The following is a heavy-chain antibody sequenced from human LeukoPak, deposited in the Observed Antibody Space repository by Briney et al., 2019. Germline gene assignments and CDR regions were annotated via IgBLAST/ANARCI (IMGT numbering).Heavy chain of an antibody. V-gene: IGHV4-39*01. D-gene: IGHD4-17*01. Sequence: NTSETLSLTCTVSGGSISSSSYYWGWIRQPPGKGLEWIGSIYYSGSTYYNPSLKSRVTISVDTSKNQFSLKLSSVTAADTAVYYCARRSYGDYVSYFDYWGQGTLATVSS. J-gene: IGHJ4*02. CDR3: ARRSYGDYVSYFDY. CDR1: GGSISSSSYY. CDR2: IYYSGST.